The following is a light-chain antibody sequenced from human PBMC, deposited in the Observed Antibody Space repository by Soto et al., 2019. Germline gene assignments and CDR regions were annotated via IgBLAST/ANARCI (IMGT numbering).Light chain of an antibody. CDR2: DAS. Sequence: DIQMTQSPSSLSASVGNLVTITCHASQDIATYLNWYQQKPGKAPNLLIYDASNLETVVPSRFSGGGSGTHFTFTISNLQPEDIATYYCQQYDNLPPTWTFGQGTKVDIK. J-gene: IGKJ1*01. CDR1: QDIATY. CDR3: QQYDNLPPTWT. V-gene: IGKV1-33*01.